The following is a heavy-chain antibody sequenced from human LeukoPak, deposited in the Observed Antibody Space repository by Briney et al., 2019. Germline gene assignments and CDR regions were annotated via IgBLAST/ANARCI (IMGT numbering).Heavy chain of an antibody. J-gene: IGHJ5*02. CDR1: GYTVTSYG. Sequence: ASVKVSCKAAGYTVTSYGISCVRQAPGQGLEWMGWISAYNGNTNYAQKLQGRVTMTTDTSTSTAYMELRSLRSDDTAVYYCARDLRAYYYDRSGYSDDPNWFDPWGQGTLVTVSS. V-gene: IGHV1-18*01. CDR2: ISAYNGNT. D-gene: IGHD3-22*01. CDR3: ARDLRAYYYDRSGYSDDPNWFDP.